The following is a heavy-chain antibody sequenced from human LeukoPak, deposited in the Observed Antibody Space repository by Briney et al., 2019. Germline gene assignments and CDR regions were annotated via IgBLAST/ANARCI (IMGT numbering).Heavy chain of an antibody. D-gene: IGHD3-3*01. CDR2: IIPILGIA. J-gene: IGHJ4*02. CDR3: ARVGGAIFGVVQGYDY. CDR1: GGTFSSYA. V-gene: IGHV1-69*04. Sequence: SVKVSCKASGGTFSSYAISWVRQAPGQGLEWMGRIIPILGIANYAQKFQGRVTITADKSTSTAYMELSSLRSEDTAVYYCARVGGAIFGVVQGYDYWGQGTLVTVSS.